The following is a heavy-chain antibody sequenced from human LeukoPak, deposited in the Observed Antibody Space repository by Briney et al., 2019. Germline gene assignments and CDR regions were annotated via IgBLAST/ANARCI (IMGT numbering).Heavy chain of an antibody. J-gene: IGHJ4*02. V-gene: IGHV4-59*11. CDR3: ARGVTASYFQFDY. Sequence: SETLSLTCTVSGGSISTHYWTWIRQPPGKGLEWVGYIYNSGSTNYNPSLKSRVTISVDTSKNQFSLKLSSVTAADSAVYYCARGVTASYFQFDYWGQGTLVTVSS. D-gene: IGHD1-26*01. CDR1: GGSISTHY. CDR2: IYNSGST.